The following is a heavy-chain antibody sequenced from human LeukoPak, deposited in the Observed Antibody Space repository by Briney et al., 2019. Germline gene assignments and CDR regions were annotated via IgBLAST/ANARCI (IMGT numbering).Heavy chain of an antibody. CDR3: ARVVRYSGRGHYFGY. CDR2: SRNKANSYTT. CDR1: GFTFSDHY. D-gene: IGHD1-26*01. V-gene: IGHV3-72*01. Sequence: GGSLRLSCAASGFTFSDHYIDWVRQAPGKGLEWVGRSRNKANSYTTGYAASVKGRFTISRDDSENSLYLQMNSLKTEDTAVYYCARVVRYSGRGHYFGYWGQGTLVTVSS. J-gene: IGHJ4*02.